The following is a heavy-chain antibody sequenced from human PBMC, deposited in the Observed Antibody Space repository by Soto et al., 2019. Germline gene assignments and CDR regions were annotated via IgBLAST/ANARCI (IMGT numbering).Heavy chain of an antibody. CDR2: INAGNGNT. CDR1: GYTFTSYA. CDR3: ARSPKQLYSSSLSSWFDP. D-gene: IGHD6-13*01. V-gene: IGHV1-3*01. J-gene: IGHJ5*02. Sequence: ASVKVSCKASGYTFTSYAMHWVRQAPGQRLEWMGWINAGNGNTKYSQKFQGRVTITRDTSASTAYMEMSSLRSEDTALYYCARSPKQLYSSSLSSWFDPWGQGTLVTVSS.